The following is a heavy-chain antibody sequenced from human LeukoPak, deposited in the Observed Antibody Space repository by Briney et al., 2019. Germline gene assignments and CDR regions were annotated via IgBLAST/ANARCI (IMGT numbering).Heavy chain of an antibody. J-gene: IGHJ4*02. V-gene: IGHV3-30*02. Sequence: GGSLRLSCAASGITLSNYGMHWARQAPGKGLEWVAFVEYDGGDKYYTDSVKGRFTISRDNSRNTLYLQMNSLTTEDTAVYYCATKRGNSGYLESWGQGTLVTVSS. D-gene: IGHD2/OR15-2a*01. CDR1: GITLSNYG. CDR2: VEYDGGDK. CDR3: ATKRGNSGYLES.